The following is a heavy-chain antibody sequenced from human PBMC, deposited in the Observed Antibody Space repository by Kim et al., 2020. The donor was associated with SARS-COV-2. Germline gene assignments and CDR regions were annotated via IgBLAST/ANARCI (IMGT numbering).Heavy chain of an antibody. D-gene: IGHD6-13*01. V-gene: IGHV3-15*01. J-gene: IGHJ4*02. CDR3: TTDGGIAAFWGSFFDY. Sequence: PVKGRFTISRDDSKNTLYLQMNSLKTEDTAVYYCTTDGGIAAFWGSFFDYWGQGTLVTVSS.